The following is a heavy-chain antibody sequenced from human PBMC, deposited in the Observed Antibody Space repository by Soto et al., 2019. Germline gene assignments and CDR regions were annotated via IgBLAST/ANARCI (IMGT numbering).Heavy chain of an antibody. CDR2: ISYDGSNK. V-gene: IGHV3-30*18. CDR3: AKEYYYDSTGGPDFDY. J-gene: IGHJ4*02. D-gene: IGHD3-22*01. Sequence: HLGGCLRLSCSASGFTFSSYGMHWFRQAPGKGLEWVAVISYDGSNKYYADSVKGRFTISRDNSKNTLYLQMNSLRAEDTAVYYCAKEYYYDSTGGPDFDYWGQGTLVTVSS. CDR1: GFTFSSYG.